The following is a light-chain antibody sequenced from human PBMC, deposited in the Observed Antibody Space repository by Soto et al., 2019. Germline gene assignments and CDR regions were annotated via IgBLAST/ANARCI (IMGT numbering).Light chain of an antibody. J-gene: IGKJ1*01. CDR2: DAS. V-gene: IGKV3-15*01. CDR1: QSISSN. Sequence: EIVMTQSPATLSVSPGGSATLSCRASQSISSNLAWFQQKPGQAPRLLIYDASIRATGIPARFSGSGSGTEFTLTISSLQSEDFAVYYCQQYNNWPPWTFGQGTKVDIK. CDR3: QQYNNWPPWT.